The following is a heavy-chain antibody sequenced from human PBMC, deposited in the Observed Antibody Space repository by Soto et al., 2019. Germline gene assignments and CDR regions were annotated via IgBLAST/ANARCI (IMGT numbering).Heavy chain of an antibody. CDR3: AIEVQGCGGGKDNVDS. V-gene: IGHV3-23*01. J-gene: IGHJ5*01. D-gene: IGHD3-16*01. Sequence: GSLRLSCAASGLTFSSYGMSGVRQAPGKGLEWVSAISASGRSTYYAESVKGRVTISRDISKSTLYLQMKSLRAEDTALYYCAIEVQGCGGGKDNVDSRGHGSPVPGSA. CDR2: ISASGRST. CDR1: GLTFSSYG.